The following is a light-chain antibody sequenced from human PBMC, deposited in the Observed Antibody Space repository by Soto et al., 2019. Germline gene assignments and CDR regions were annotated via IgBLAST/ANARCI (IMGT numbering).Light chain of an antibody. CDR3: QQINFTPLT. Sequence: DAVLSQTPLSLPVTLGQPDTISCRSGQSLVYRDVDTYLDWYQQKPGQAPRRLIYAVSHRDSGVPSRFSGSGSGTDFTLTITSLQPEDFATYYCQQINFTPLTFGQGTRLEIK. J-gene: IGKJ5*01. V-gene: IGKV2-30*01. CDR2: AVS. CDR1: QSLVYRDVDTY.